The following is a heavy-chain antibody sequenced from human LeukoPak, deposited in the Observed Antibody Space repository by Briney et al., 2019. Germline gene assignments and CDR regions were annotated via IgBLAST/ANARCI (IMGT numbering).Heavy chain of an antibody. D-gene: IGHD1-26*01. V-gene: IGHV4-59*01. CDR3: ARGRIDGYSGSYYVAY. J-gene: IGHJ4*02. CDR2: IYYSGST. Sequence: SETLSLTCIVSGGSISSYYWSWIRQPPGKGLEWIGYIYYSGSTNYNPSLKSRVTISVDTSKNQFSLKLSSVTAADTAVYYCARGRIDGYSGSYYVAYWGQGTLVTVSS. CDR1: GGSISSYY.